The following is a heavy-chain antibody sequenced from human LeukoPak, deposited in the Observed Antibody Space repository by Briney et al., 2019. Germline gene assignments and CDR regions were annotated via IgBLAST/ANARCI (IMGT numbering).Heavy chain of an antibody. CDR2: IIPIFGTA. CDR3: ARDLGYSYGYGFSPDY. Sequence: SVKVSCKASGGTFSSYAISWVRQAPGQGLEWMGGIIPIFGTANYAQKFQGRVTVTADKSTSTAYMELSSLRSEDTAVYYCARDLGYSYGYGFSPDYWGQGTLVTVSS. J-gene: IGHJ4*02. V-gene: IGHV1-69*06. CDR1: GGTFSSYA. D-gene: IGHD5-18*01.